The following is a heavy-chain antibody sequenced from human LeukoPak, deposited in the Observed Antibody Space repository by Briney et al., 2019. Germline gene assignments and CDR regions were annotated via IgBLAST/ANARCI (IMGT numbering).Heavy chain of an antibody. J-gene: IGHJ4*02. CDR2: IRTDGSNK. CDR1: GFTFRRFG. CDR3: AKDRGPGTTVVTSFDY. D-gene: IGHD4-23*01. V-gene: IGHV3-30*02. Sequence: GGSLRLSCVASGFTFRRFGMHWVRQAPGKGLDWVTFIRTDGSNKYYADSVKGRFTISRDNSKNTLYLQMNSLRAEDTAVYYCAKDRGPGTTVVTSFDYWGQGTLVTVSS.